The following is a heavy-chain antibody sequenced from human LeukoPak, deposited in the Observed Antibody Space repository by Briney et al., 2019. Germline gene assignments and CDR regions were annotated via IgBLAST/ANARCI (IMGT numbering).Heavy chain of an antibody. J-gene: IGHJ4*02. D-gene: IGHD3-22*01. CDR3: ARGGRPYYYDSSGYYALDY. CDR1: GYTFTSYY. V-gene: IGHV1-46*01. CDR2: INPSGGST. Sequence: ASVKVSCKASGYTFTSYYMHWVRQAPGQGLEWMGIINPSGGSTSYAQKFQGRVTITADESTSTAYMELSSLRSEDTAVYYCARGGRPYYYDSSGYYALDYWGQGTLVTVSS.